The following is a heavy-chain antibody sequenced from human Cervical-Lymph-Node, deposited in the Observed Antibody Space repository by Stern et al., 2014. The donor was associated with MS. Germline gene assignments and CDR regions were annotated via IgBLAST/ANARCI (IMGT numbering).Heavy chain of an antibody. V-gene: IGHV3-33*03. CDR3: VAYASGDNINH. CDR2: IWFDGSND. D-gene: IGHD6-19*01. J-gene: IGHJ5*02. Sequence: VQLVESGGGVVQPGRSLRLSCAASGLTFSRNGMHWVRQAPGKGLEWVAVIWFDGSNDKYVDSVKGRFTISRDNSKNTLYLQMNSLRVEDTAVYYCVAYASGDNINHWGQGTLVTVPS. CDR1: GLTFSRNG.